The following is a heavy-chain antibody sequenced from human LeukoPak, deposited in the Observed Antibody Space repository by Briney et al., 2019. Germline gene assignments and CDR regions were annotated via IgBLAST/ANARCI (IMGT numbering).Heavy chain of an antibody. CDR3: AKDYYCSGGSCYFTSPMNFGY. CDR1: GFTFSSYG. Sequence: GGSLRLSCAASGFTFSSYGMHWVRQAPGKGLEWVAFIRYDGSNKYYADSVKGRFTISRDNSKNTLYLQMNSLRAEDTAVYYCAKDYYCSGGSCYFTSPMNFGYWGQGTLVTVSS. CDR2: IRYDGSNK. D-gene: IGHD2-15*01. V-gene: IGHV3-30*02. J-gene: IGHJ4*02.